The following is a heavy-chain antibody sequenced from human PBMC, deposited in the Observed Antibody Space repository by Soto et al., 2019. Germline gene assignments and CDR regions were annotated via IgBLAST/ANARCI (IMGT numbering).Heavy chain of an antibody. CDR2: IYHSGST. V-gene: IGHV4-30-2*01. Sequence: QLQLQESGSGLVRPSQTLSLTCAVSGGSISSGGYSWNWIRQPPGKGLEWIGYIYHSGSTLYNPSLTRRVTISVDKSKNQFALKLTSVTAADTAVYYCARDQLEGNWFAPWGQGTLVTVSS. J-gene: IGHJ5*02. D-gene: IGHD1-1*01. CDR3: ARDQLEGNWFAP. CDR1: GGSISSGGYS.